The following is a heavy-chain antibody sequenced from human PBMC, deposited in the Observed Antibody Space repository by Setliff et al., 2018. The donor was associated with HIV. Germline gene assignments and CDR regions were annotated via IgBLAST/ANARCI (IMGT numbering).Heavy chain of an antibody. CDR3: ASRVYYYDESRTLREEGFVP. D-gene: IGHD3-22*01. V-gene: IGHV4-59*08. CDR1: GGSISSHY. CDR2: IYYNGIT. Sequence: ETLSLTCTVSGGSISSHYWSWIRQAPGKGLEWIASIYYNGITNYNPSLKSRVTISVDTSKNQFSLKLSSVTAADTAVYYCASRVYYYDESRTLREEGFVPWGQGTLVTVSS. J-gene: IGHJ5*02.